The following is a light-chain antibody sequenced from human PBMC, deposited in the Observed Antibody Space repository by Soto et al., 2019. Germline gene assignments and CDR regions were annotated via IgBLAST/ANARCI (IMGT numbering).Light chain of an antibody. CDR3: QHYNNWPLT. CDR2: GAS. CDR1: QSGSSY. J-gene: IGKJ4*01. Sequence: EIVLTQSQATLSLSPGERATISCXASQSGSSYLAWYQQKPGQAPRXXIHGASTRATGIPARFSGSGSGTEFTLTISSLQSADFAVYYCQHYNNWPLTFGGGTKVDIK. V-gene: IGKV3-15*01.